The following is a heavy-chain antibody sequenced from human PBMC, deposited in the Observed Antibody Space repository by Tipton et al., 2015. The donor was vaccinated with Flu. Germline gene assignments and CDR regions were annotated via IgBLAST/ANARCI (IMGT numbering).Heavy chain of an antibody. D-gene: IGHD3-3*01. CDR3: AKDMHGFWSGFPLNLFDY. V-gene: IGHV3-49*04. CDR1: GFTFGDYA. Sequence: RSLRLSCTASGFTFGDYAMSWVRQAPGKGLEWVGFIRSKAYGGTTEYAASVKGRFTISRDDSKSIAYLQMNSLRAEDTALYYCAKDMHGFWSGFPLNLFDYWGQGTLVTVSP. CDR2: IRSKAYGGTT. J-gene: IGHJ4*02.